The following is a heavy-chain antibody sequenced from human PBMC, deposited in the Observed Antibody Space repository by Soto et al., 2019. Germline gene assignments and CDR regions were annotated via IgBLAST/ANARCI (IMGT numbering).Heavy chain of an antibody. Sequence: SKWRRHDPGKRMEWIGYINYRGSTNYNPSLKSRVTISVDTSKNQFSLKPRSVTATDTAVYFCARVGDGIAVPGRIEYCDPWGQGKLVAVSA. J-gene: IGHJ5*02. CDR2: INYRGST. V-gene: IGHV4-59*01. D-gene: IGHD6-19*01. CDR3: ARVGDGIAVPGRIEYCDP.